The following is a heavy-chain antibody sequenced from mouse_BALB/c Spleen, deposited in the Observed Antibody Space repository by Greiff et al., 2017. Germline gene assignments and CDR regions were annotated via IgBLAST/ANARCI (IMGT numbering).Heavy chain of an antibody. Sequence: EVKLVESGGGLVQPGGSRKLSCAASGFTFSSFGMHWVRQAPEKGLEWVAYISSGSSTIYYADTVKGRFTISRDNPKNTLFLQMTSLRSEDTAMYYCAREDVYFDYWGQGTTLTVSS. CDR3: AREDVYFDY. CDR2: ISSGSSTI. V-gene: IGHV5-17*02. J-gene: IGHJ2*01. CDR1: GFTFSSFG.